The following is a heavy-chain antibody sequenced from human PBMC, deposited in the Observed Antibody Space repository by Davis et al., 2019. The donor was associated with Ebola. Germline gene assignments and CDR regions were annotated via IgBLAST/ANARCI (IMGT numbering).Heavy chain of an antibody. CDR1: GFTFSSYG. Sequence: GESLKISCAASGFTFSSYGMHWVRQAPGKGLEWVANIKQDGSEKYYVDSVKGRFTISRDNAKNSLYLQMNSLRAEDTAVYYCARGVKGSSSSWYYYYGMDVWGQGTTVTVSS. CDR3: ARGVKGSSSSWYYYYGMDV. J-gene: IGHJ6*02. D-gene: IGHD6-6*01. V-gene: IGHV3-7*03. CDR2: IKQDGSEK.